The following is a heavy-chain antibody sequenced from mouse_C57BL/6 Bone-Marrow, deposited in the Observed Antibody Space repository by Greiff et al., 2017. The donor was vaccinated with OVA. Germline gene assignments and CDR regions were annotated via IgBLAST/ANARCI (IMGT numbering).Heavy chain of an antibody. Sequence: QVQLKQSGAELVKPGASVKISCKASGYAFSSYWMNWVKQRPGKGLEWIGQIYPGDGDTNYNGKFKGKATLTADKSSSTAYMQLSSLTSEDSAVYFCARSRIYYGNYDYWGQGTTLTVSS. CDR3: ARSRIYYGNYDY. J-gene: IGHJ2*01. V-gene: IGHV1-80*01. CDR2: IYPGDGDT. CDR1: GYAFSSYW. D-gene: IGHD2-1*01.